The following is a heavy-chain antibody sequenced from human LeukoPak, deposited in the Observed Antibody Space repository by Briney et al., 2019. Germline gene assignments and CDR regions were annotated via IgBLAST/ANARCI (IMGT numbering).Heavy chain of an antibody. CDR1: GFTFSIYA. D-gene: IGHD3-10*01. CDR3: VRDFLGESGAGGP. Sequence: GRSLRLSCAASGFTFSIYAMHWVRQAPGKGLEWVAVIWYDGSNKYYADSVKGRFTISGGNAKNSLFMQMNSLRDEDTAVYYCVRDFLGESGAGGPWGRGTQVTVSS. CDR2: IWYDGSNK. J-gene: IGHJ5*02. V-gene: IGHV3-33*01.